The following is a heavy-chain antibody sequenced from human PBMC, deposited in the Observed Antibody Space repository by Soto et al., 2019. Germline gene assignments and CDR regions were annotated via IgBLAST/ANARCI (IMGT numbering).Heavy chain of an antibody. V-gene: IGHV5-51*01. CDR1: GYSFTSYW. Sequence: GESLKISCKGSGYSFTSYWIGWVRQMPGKGLEWMGIIYPGDSDTRYSPSFQGQVTISADKSISTAYLQGSSLKASDTAMYYCAVTHYYDSSGYYPFDYWGQGTLVTVSS. CDR2: IYPGDSDT. J-gene: IGHJ4*02. D-gene: IGHD3-22*01. CDR3: AVTHYYDSSGYYPFDY.